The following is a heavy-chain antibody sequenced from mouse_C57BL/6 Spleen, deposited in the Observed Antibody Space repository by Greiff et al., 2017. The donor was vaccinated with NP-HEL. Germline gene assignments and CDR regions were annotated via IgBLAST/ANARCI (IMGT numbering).Heavy chain of an antibody. CDR2: IDPSDSYT. J-gene: IGHJ2*01. V-gene: IGHV1-59*01. Sequence: VQLQQPGAELVRPGTSVKLSCKASGYTFTSYWMHWVKQRPGQGLEWIGVIDPSDSYTNYNQKFKGKATLTVDTSSSTAYMQLSSLTSEDSAVYYCARLEGTYYYGSSFYWGQGTTLTVSS. CDR3: ARLEGTYYYGSSFY. CDR1: GYTFTSYW. D-gene: IGHD1-1*01.